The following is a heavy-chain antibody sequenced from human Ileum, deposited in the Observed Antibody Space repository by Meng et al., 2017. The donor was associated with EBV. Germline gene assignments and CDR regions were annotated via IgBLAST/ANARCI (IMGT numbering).Heavy chain of an antibody. Sequence: QVQLVQSGAEVKKPGASVKVSGKASGYIFNNYGVSWVRQAPGQGPEWMGWISAYNGNTTYAQNFQGRFTMTTDTSTSTAYMELRSLRSDDTAVYYCARDLPGGTKGTWLDIWGQGTLVTVSS. V-gene: IGHV1-18*01. CDR2: ISAYNGNT. CDR3: ARDLPGGTKGTWLDI. D-gene: IGHD1-14*01. J-gene: IGHJ5*02. CDR1: GYIFNNYG.